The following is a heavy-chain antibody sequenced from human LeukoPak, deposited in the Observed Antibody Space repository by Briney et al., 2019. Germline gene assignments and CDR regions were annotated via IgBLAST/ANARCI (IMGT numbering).Heavy chain of an antibody. Sequence: PGGSLRLSCAASGFTVSSNYMSWVRQAPGKGLEWVSVIYSGGSTYYADSVKGRFTISRDNAKNSLSLQMNSLRDDDTAVYYCARGGYYGAFDIWGQGTVVTVSS. V-gene: IGHV3-53*01. CDR3: ARGGYYGAFDI. J-gene: IGHJ3*02. CDR2: IYSGGST. D-gene: IGHD3-10*01. CDR1: GFTVSSNY.